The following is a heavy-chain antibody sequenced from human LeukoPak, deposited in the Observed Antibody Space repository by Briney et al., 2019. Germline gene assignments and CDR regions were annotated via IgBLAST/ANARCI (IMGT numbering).Heavy chain of an antibody. CDR1: GFTFSSYW. J-gene: IGHJ3*02. D-gene: IGHD3-22*01. V-gene: IGHV3-7*01. Sequence: GGSLRLSCAASGFTFSSYWMSWVRQAPGKGLEWVANIKQDGSEKYYVDSVKGRFTISRDNAKNSLYLQMNSLRAEDTAMYYCARVGYDSSRDAFDIWGQGTMVTVSS. CDR2: IKQDGSEK. CDR3: ARVGYDSSRDAFDI.